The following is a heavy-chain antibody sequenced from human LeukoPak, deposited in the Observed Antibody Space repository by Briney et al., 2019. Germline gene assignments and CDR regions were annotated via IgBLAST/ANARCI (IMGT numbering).Heavy chain of an antibody. CDR3: ARFIGDYSPGGMDV. CDR1: GFTFSSYG. D-gene: IGHD4-17*01. Sequence: PGRSLRLSCAASGFTFSSYGMHWVRQAPGKGLEWVAVIWYDGSNKYYADSVKGRFTISRDNSKNTLYLQMNSLRAEDTAVYYCARFIGDYSPGGMDVWGKGTTVTVSS. CDR2: IWYDGSNK. V-gene: IGHV3-33*01. J-gene: IGHJ6*04.